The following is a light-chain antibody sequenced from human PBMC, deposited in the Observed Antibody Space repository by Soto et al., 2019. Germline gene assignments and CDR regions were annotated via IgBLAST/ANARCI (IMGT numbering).Light chain of an antibody. CDR1: SSDVGGYNS. J-gene: IGLJ1*01. CDR3: NSYTSGSTYV. Sequence: QSVLTQPASVSGSPGQSITISCTGTSSDVGGYNSVPWYQQHPGKAPTLMIYEVNNRPSGVSNRFPGSKSGNTASLTISGLQAEDEADYYCNSYTSGSTYVFGTGTKVTVL. CDR2: EVN. V-gene: IGLV2-14*01.